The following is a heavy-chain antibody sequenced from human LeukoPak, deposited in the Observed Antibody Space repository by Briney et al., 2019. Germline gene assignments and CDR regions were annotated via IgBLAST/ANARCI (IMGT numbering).Heavy chain of an antibody. CDR1: GYTFTSYY. Sequence: ASVKVSCKASGYTFTSYYMHWVRQAPGQGLEWMGIINPSGGSTSYAQKFQGRVTMTKDTSTSTVYMELSSLRSEDTAVYYCARGGGYCSSTSCGGLYYYYYYMDVWGKGTTVTVSS. CDR2: INPSGGST. D-gene: IGHD2-2*01. CDR3: ARGGGYCSSTSCGGLYYYYYYMDV. V-gene: IGHV1-46*01. J-gene: IGHJ6*03.